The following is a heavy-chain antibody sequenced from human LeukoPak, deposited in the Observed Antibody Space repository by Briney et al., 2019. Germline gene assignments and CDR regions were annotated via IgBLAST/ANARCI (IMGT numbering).Heavy chain of an antibody. CDR3: AKDLSFAGRSAFDI. V-gene: IGHV3-33*06. CDR2: IWYDGSNK. J-gene: IGHJ3*02. Sequence: GGSLRLSCAASGFTFSSYGMHWVRQAPGKGLEWVAVIWYDGSNKYYADSVKGRFTISRDNSKNTLYLQMNSLRAEDTAVYYCAKDLSFAGRSAFDIWGQGTMVTASS. CDR1: GFTFSSYG. D-gene: IGHD3-10*01.